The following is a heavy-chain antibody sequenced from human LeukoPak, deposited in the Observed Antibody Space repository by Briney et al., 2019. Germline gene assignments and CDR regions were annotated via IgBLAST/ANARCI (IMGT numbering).Heavy chain of an antibody. D-gene: IGHD6-19*01. CDR1: GFTFSSYW. V-gene: IGHV3-7*03. CDR2: IKKDGSEK. CDR3: AKVHYRVQWLIGNSFDL. J-gene: IGHJ4*02. Sequence: GGSLRLSCAASGFTFSSYWMSWVRQAPGKGLEWVANIKKDGSEKYYVDSVKGRFTISRDNAKKYLFLQMDSLRPEDTALYYCAKVHYRVQWLIGNSFDLWGQGTLVSVSS.